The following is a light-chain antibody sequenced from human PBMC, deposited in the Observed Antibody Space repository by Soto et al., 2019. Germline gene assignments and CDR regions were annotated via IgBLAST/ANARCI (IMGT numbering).Light chain of an antibody. V-gene: IGKV3-20*01. Sequence: EIVLTQSPGTLSLSPGERATLSCRASQSVDSDYLAWYQQKPGQAPRFLIYGASNRATGIPDRFSGSGSGRDFTLTISRLEPEDFAVYYCQQYARSPTFGQGTKVEIK. CDR2: GAS. CDR3: QQYARSPT. CDR1: QSVDSDY. J-gene: IGKJ1*01.